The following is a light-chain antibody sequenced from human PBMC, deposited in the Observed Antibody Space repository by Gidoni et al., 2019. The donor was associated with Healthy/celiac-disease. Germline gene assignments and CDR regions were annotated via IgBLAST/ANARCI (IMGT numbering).Light chain of an antibody. CDR1: QSVSSSY. V-gene: IGKV3-20*01. J-gene: IGKJ5*01. CDR2: GAS. Sequence: DIFLTQSPGTLSLSPGERATLSCRASQSVSSSYLAWYQQKPGQAPRLLIYGASSRATGIPDRFSGSGSGTDFTLTISRLEPEDFAVYYCQQYGSSLITFGQGTRLEIK. CDR3: QQYGSSLIT.